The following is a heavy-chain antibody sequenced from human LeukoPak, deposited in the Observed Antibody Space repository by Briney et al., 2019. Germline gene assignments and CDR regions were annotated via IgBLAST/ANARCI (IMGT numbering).Heavy chain of an antibody. CDR2: ISSSGSTI. V-gene: IGHV3-48*03. CDR1: GFTFSSYE. Sequence: PGGSLRLSCAASGFTFSSYEMNWVRQAPGKGLEWVSYISSSGSTIYYADSVKGRFTISSDNAKNSLYLQMNSLRAEDTAVYYCARRPRQYGMDVWGQGTTVTVSS. J-gene: IGHJ6*02. CDR3: ARRPRQYGMDV.